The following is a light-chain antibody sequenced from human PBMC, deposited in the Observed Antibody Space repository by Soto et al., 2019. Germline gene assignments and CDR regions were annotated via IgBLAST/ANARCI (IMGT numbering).Light chain of an antibody. CDR2: AAN. CDR1: QSVGRS. CDR3: QQYYSWPLA. Sequence: EIVMTQSPAILSVSPGDGVTLSCRASQSVGRSLAWYQRKPGQPPRPLIYAANTRATGVPARFSGSGSGTEFTLTISSLQSEDSAVYYCQQYYSWPLAFGGGTDVEIK. J-gene: IGKJ4*01. V-gene: IGKV3-15*01.